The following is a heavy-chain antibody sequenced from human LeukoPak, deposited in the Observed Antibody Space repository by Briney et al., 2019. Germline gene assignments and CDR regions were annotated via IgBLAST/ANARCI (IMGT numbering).Heavy chain of an antibody. CDR3: ASCAYDYVWGSYRYRGGFDY. Sequence: GGSLRLSCAASGFTFSSYWMSWVRQAPGKGLEWVANIKQDGSEKYYVDSVKGRFTISRDNAKNSLYLQMNSLRAEDTAVYYCASCAYDYVWGSYRYRGGFDYWGQRTLVTVSS. CDR1: GFTFSSYW. D-gene: IGHD3-16*02. CDR2: IKQDGSEK. J-gene: IGHJ4*02. V-gene: IGHV3-7*01.